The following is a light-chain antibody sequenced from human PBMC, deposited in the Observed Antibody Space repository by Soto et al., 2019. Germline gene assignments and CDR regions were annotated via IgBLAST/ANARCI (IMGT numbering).Light chain of an antibody. V-gene: IGKV3-15*01. CDR3: QQDNNWPT. CDR1: QSVSSN. J-gene: IGKJ3*01. CDR2: GAS. Sequence: EIVMTQSPATLSVSPGERATLSCRASQSVSSNLAWYQQKPGQAPRLLIYGASTRATVIPARFSGSGSGTEFTPTISSLQTEYFAVYYCQQDNNWPTFGPGTKVDIK.